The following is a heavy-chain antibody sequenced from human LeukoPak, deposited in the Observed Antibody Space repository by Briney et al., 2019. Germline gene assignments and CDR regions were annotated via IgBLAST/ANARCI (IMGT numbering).Heavy chain of an antibody. CDR3: ARAAYGDYRYYYFYLDV. D-gene: IGHD4-17*01. Sequence: PSETLSLTCTVSGGSINSYYWGWIRQPAGKGLEWIGRIYTSGSSNYNPPLKSRVTMSVDTSKNQFSLRLTSVTAADTAVYYCARAAYGDYRYYYFYLDVWGKGTTVTVSS. CDR1: GGSINSYY. J-gene: IGHJ6*03. V-gene: IGHV4-4*07. CDR2: IYTSGSS.